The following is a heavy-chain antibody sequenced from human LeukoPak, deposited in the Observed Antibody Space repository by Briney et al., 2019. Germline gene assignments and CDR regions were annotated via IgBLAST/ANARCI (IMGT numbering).Heavy chain of an antibody. CDR1: GFTFSSYE. V-gene: IGHV3-48*03. J-gene: IGHJ5*02. CDR2: ISSSGSTI. D-gene: IGHD1-26*01. CDR3: ARRWHSGSYSNWFDP. Sequence: GGSLRLSCAASGFTFSSYEMNWVRQAPGKGLEWVSYISSSGSTIYYADSVKGRFTISRDNAKNSLYLQMNSLRAEDTAVYYCARRWHSGSYSNWFDPWGQGTLVTVSS.